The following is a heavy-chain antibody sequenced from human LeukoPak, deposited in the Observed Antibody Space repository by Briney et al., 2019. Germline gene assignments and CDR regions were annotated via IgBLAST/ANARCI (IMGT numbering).Heavy chain of an antibody. D-gene: IGHD3-16*01. Sequence: SETLSLTCAVYGGSFSGYYWSWIRQPPGKGLEWIGEINHSGSTNYNPSLKSRVTISVDTSKNQCSLKLNSVTAADTAVYYCARGQILINYWGQGTLVTVSS. CDR3: ARGQILINY. J-gene: IGHJ4*02. CDR2: INHSGST. V-gene: IGHV4-34*01. CDR1: GGSFSGYY.